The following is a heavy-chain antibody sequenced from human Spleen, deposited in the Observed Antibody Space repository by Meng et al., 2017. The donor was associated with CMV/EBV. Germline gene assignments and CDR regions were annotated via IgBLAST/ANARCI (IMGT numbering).Heavy chain of an antibody. V-gene: IGHV1-8*02. J-gene: IGHJ6*02. CDR3: AREWGDIVVVPAAMRRMDV. CDR2: MNPNSGNT. D-gene: IGHD2-2*01. Sequence: ASVKVSCKASGYTFTNYDINWVRQATGQGLEWMGWMNPNSGNTGYAQKFQGRVSITRNTSIGTAYMELSSLRSEDTAVYYCAREWGDIVVVPAAMRRMDVWGQGTTVTVSS. CDR1: GYTFTNYD.